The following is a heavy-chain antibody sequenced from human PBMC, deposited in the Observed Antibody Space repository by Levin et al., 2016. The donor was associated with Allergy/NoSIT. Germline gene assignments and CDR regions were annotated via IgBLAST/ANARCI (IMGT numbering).Heavy chain of an antibody. Sequence: VRQAPGKGLVWVSRVNTDGSGTIYADSVKGRFTVSRDNAKDTVYLQMNNLGAEDTAVYYCVRGGLQAAFDYWGQGALVTVSS. V-gene: IGHV3-74*01. CDR2: VNTDGSGT. J-gene: IGHJ4*02. D-gene: IGHD4-11*01. CDR3: VRGGLQAAFDY.